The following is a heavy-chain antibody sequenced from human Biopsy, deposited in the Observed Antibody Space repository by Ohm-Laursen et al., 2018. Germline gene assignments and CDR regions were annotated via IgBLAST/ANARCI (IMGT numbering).Heavy chain of an antibody. Sequence: GTLSLTCTVSDGSINSYYWNWIRQPPGKRLEWIGNIYYSGSTNFNPSPKSRVTISVDTSKNQFSLKLSSVTAADTAVYFCARGSSYGCDFDYWGQGTLVAVSS. CDR3: ARGSSYGCDFDY. J-gene: IGHJ4*02. CDR2: IYYSGST. V-gene: IGHV4-59*01. CDR1: DGSINSYY. D-gene: IGHD5-18*01.